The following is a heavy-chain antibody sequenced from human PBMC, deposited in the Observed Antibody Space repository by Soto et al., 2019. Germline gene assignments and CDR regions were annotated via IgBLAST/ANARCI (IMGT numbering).Heavy chain of an antibody. Sequence: QVQLVQSGAEVKKPGASVKVSCKASGYTFTSYGVSWVRQAPGQGLEWMGWISGYNGNTNYAQNLHGRVTMTTDTSTSTAYMELRSLRSDDTAVYYCARAGKYYYGSGSPYYYGMDVWGQGITVTVSS. V-gene: IGHV1-18*04. J-gene: IGHJ6*02. CDR2: ISGYNGNT. D-gene: IGHD3-10*01. CDR1: GYTFTSYG. CDR3: ARAGKYYYGSGSPYYYGMDV.